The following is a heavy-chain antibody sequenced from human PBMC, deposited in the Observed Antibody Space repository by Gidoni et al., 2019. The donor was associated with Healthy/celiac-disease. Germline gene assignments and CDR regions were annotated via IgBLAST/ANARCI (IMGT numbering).Heavy chain of an antibody. D-gene: IGHD4-17*01. CDR2: MKSKTDGGTT. J-gene: IGHJ4*02. Sequence: EVQLVESGGGLVKPGGSLRLSCAASGFTFSNAWMSWVRQAPGKGLEWVGRMKSKTDGGTTDYAAPVKGRFTISRDDSKNTLYLQMNSLKTEDTAVYYCTTDYGDYLDYWGQGTLVTVSS. CDR3: TTDYGDYLDY. V-gene: IGHV3-15*01. CDR1: GFTFSNAW.